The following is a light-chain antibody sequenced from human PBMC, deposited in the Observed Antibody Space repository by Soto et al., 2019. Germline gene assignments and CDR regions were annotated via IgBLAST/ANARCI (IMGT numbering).Light chain of an antibody. Sequence: QSALTQPASVSGSPGHSITISCTGPSSDVGSYNLVSWYQQHPGKAPKLMIYEVSKRPSGVSNRFSGSKSGNTASLTISGLQAEDEADYYCGSSAGSSTSLCVFRTGTKVPV. V-gene: IGLV2-23*02. CDR1: SSDVGSYNL. CDR3: GSSAGSSTSLCV. CDR2: EVS. J-gene: IGLJ1*01.